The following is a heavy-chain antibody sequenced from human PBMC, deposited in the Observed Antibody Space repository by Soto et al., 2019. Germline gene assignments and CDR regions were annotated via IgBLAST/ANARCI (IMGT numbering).Heavy chain of an antibody. V-gene: IGHV4-59*01. CDR1: GGSISSYY. CDR2: IYYSGST. J-gene: IGHJ5*02. D-gene: IGHD6-13*01. Sequence: SETLSLTCTVSGGSISSYYWSWIRQPPGKGLEWIGYIYYSGSTNYNPSLKSRVTISVDTSKNQFSLKLSSVTAADTAVYYCARTEQQLVRWCFDPWGQGTLVTVSS. CDR3: ARTEQQLVRWCFDP.